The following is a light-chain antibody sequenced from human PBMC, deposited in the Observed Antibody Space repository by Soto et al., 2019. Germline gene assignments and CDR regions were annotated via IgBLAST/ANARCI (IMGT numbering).Light chain of an antibody. CDR3: QQYGNSPVT. Sequence: EIVLTQSPGTLSLSPGERASLSCRAGQSVSNRYLAWYQQKPGQAPRPLIYDASTRATGIPDRFSGSGSGTDFTLTISRLDPEDFAVYYCQQYGNSPVTFGQGTRLEIK. V-gene: IGKV3-20*01. CDR2: DAS. CDR1: QSVSNRY. J-gene: IGKJ5*01.